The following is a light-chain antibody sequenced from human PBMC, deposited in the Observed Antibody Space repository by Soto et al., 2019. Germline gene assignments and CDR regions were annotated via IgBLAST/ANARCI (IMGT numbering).Light chain of an antibody. V-gene: IGKV1-5*01. CDR2: DAS. CDR3: QQYSTYWT. CDR1: QSISSW. J-gene: IGKJ1*01. Sequence: DIQMTQSPSTLSASVGDRVTVTCRASQSISSWLAWYQQKPGKAPKLLIYDASSLESGVPSRFSGSGSGTEFTLTISSLHPDDFAAYYCQQYSTYWTFGQGTKVDIK.